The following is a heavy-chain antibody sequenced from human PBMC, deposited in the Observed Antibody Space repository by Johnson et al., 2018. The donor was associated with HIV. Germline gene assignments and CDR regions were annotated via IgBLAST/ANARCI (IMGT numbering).Heavy chain of an antibody. CDR2: IKCDGSEK. D-gene: IGHD2-15*01. CDR3: ARGGFNHGFDI. V-gene: IGHV3-52*01. Sequence: VQLVESGGGLVKPGGPLRLSCAASGFTFSSSWMHWVCQAPEKGLELVADIKCDGSEKYYVVSVKGRLTISRDNAKNSLYLQMTSMRAEDTALYYCARGGFNHGFDIWGQGTMVTVSS. J-gene: IGHJ3*02. CDR1: GFTFSSSW.